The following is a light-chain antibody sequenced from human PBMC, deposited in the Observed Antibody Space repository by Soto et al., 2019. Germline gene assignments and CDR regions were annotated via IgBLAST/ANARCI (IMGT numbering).Light chain of an antibody. CDR1: RSVLYSPNNKNY. J-gene: IGKJ1*01. V-gene: IGKV4-1*01. CDR2: WAS. CDR3: HQYADTPRT. Sequence: DIVMTQSPDSLAVSLGERATINCKPSRSVLYSPNNKNYLAWYQKKPGQPPKLLIYWASNRESGVPDRFSGSGSATDFTLTISSLQAEDAATYYCHQYADTPRTFGQGTKVEIK.